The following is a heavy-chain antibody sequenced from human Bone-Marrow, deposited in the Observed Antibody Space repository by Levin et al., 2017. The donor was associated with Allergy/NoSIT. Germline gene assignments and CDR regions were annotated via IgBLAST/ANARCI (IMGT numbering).Heavy chain of an antibody. V-gene: IGHV3-48*01. CDR1: GFTFSSYG. CDR3: AREGSWSSTWLGNYYFDY. J-gene: IGHJ4*02. CDR2: IGGDNYTK. Sequence: GGSLRLSCDASGFTFSSYGIIWVRQTPGKGLEWVSYIGGDNYTKYYADSVKGRFTISRDNVKKSLYLQMNSLRGEDTAVYYCAREGSWSSTWLGNYYFDYWGQGTLVTVSS. D-gene: IGHD6-13*01.